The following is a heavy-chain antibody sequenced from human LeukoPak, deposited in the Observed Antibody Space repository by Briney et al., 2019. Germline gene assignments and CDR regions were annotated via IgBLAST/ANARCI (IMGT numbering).Heavy chain of an antibody. J-gene: IGHJ3*02. V-gene: IGHV3-30*03. CDR2: ISYDGSNK. CDR1: GFTFSSYG. Sequence: GRSLRLSCAASGFTFSSYGMHWVRQAPGKGLEWVAVISYDGSNKYYADSVKGRFTISRDNSKNTLYLQMNSLRAEDTAVYYCARDHLFAFDIWGQGTMVTVSS. CDR3: ARDHLFAFDI.